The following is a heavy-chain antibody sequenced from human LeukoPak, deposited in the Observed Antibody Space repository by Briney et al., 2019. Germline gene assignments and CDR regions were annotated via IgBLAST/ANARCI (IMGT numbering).Heavy chain of an antibody. CDR1: GGSFSGYY. CDR3: ARDAPKLYCSGGSCAEDY. J-gene: IGHJ4*02. CDR2: ISSSGSTI. D-gene: IGHD2-15*01. V-gene: IGHV3-11*04. Sequence: LSLTCAVYGGSFSGYYWSWIRQPPGKGLEWVSYISSSGSTIYYADSVKGRFTISRDNAKNSLYLQMNSLRAEDTAVYYCARDAPKLYCSGGSCAEDYWGQGTLVTVSS.